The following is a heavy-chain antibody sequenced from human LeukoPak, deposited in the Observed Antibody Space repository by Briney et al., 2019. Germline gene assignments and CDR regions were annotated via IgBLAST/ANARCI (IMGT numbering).Heavy chain of an antibody. CDR1: GGSFSGYY. J-gene: IGHJ6*02. CDR3: ARLRGTHIVVVTATRYGMDV. V-gene: IGHV4-34*01. CDR2: INHSGST. Sequence: SETLSLTCAVYGGSFSGYYWSWIRQPPGKGLEWIGEINHSGSTNYNPSLKSRVTISVDTSKNQFSLKLSSVTAADTAVYYCARLRGTHIVVVTATRYGMDVWGQGTTVTVSS. D-gene: IGHD2-21*02.